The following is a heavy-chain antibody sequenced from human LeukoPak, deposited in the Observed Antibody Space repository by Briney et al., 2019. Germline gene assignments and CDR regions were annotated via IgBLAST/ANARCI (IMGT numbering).Heavy chain of an antibody. V-gene: IGHV3-7*01. CDR3: ARDRRPTIYGGLDS. Sequence: GGSLRLSCAASGFTFSDYYMSWIRQAPGKGLEWVANIKHDGSDSFHVDSVKGRFTISRDNSENSLYLQMHSLRVEDTAMYFCARDRRPTIYGGLDSWGQGTVVTVSS. D-gene: IGHD4-17*01. CDR2: IKHDGSDS. CDR1: GFTFSDYY. J-gene: IGHJ4*02.